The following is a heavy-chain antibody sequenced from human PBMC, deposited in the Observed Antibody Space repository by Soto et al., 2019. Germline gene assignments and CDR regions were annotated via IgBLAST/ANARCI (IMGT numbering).Heavy chain of an antibody. CDR3: ARCTMVRGVITGFEY. Sequence: ASVKVSCKASGYTFTSYAMHWVRQAPGQRLEWMGWINAGNGNTKYSQKFQGRVTITRDTSASTAYMELSSLRSEDTAVYYCARCTMVRGVITGFEYWGQGTLVTVSS. CDR2: INAGNGNT. J-gene: IGHJ4*02. V-gene: IGHV1-3*01. CDR1: GYTFTSYA. D-gene: IGHD3-10*01.